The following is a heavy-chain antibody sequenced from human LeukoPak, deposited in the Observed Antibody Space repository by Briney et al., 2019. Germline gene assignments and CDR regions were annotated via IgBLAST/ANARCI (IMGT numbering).Heavy chain of an antibody. Sequence: ASVKVSCKASGYTFTSYGISWVRQAPGQGLEWMGRISAYNGNTNYAQKFQGRVTMTRDTSTNTAYMELRSLRSDDTAVYYCAKDRVLLWFGEFPTYDAFDIWGQGTMISVSS. CDR2: ISAYNGNT. D-gene: IGHD3-10*01. CDR1: GYTFTSYG. V-gene: IGHV1-18*01. J-gene: IGHJ3*02. CDR3: AKDRVLLWFGEFPTYDAFDI.